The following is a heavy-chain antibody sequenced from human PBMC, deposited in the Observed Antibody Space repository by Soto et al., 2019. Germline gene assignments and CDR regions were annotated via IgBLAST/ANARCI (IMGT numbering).Heavy chain of an antibody. V-gene: IGHV3-66*01. Sequence: LVESGGGLVQAGESLRLSCAVSGFSVSNNYMTWVRQAPGKGLEWISVIYSDGTTYHADSVKGRFIAPRDNSQNKLYLQMNNLRVEDSAVYFCARDTHSAVRSDWWGQGTLVTVAS. CDR2: IYSDGTT. CDR1: GFSVSNNY. CDR3: ARDTHSAVRSDW. J-gene: IGHJ4*02. D-gene: IGHD3-9*01.